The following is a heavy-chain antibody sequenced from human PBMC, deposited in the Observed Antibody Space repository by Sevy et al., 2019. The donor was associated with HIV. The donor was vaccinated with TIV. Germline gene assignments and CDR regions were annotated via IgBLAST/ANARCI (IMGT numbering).Heavy chain of an antibody. V-gene: IGHV4-59*01. CDR3: ARXSTTRPRVLDY. D-gene: IGHD1-1*01. J-gene: IGHJ4*02. CDR2: IYFTGNT. CDR1: GGSISSYF. Sequence: SETLSLTCSVSGGSISSYFWTWVRQSPGKGLEWIGNIYFTGNTDYSPSLKSRVTLSLDTSKSQFSLTLKSVTAADTAIYXCARXSTTRPRVLDYWGQGTLVTVSS.